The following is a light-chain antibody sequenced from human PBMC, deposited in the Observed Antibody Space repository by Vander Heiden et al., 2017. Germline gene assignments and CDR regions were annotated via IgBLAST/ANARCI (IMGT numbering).Light chain of an antibody. CDR1: KLDNKY. Sequence: SFELTHPLSVSVSPAPTVSIPSTGDKLDNKYTSWYQQKPGQSPVLVIYQDTKRPSGIPERFSGSNAGSTATLTSSGTQSLDEADYYCLTWDINTWVFGGGTKLTVL. CDR3: LTWDINTWV. CDR2: QDT. V-gene: IGLV3-1*01. J-gene: IGLJ3*02.